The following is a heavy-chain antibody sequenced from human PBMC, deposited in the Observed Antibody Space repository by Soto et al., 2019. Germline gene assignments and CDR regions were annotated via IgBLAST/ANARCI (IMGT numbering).Heavy chain of an antibody. CDR1: GFTFSHYP. Sequence: QVQLVESGGGVVQPGRSLRLSCAASGFTFSHYPMYWVRQAPGKGLEWVALVSNDGNNKHYADSVKGRFTISRDNSKKALYLEMNSLRCEDTAIYFCVRDRRQWLAAEGMDLWGQGTTVTVS. CDR3: VRDRRQWLAAEGMDL. D-gene: IGHD6-19*01. J-gene: IGHJ6*02. V-gene: IGHV3-30-3*01. CDR2: VSNDGNNK.